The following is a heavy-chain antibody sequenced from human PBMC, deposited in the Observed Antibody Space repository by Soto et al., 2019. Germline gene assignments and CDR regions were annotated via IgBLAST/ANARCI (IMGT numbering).Heavy chain of an antibody. J-gene: IGHJ6*02. V-gene: IGHV3-30*18. D-gene: IGHD4-4*01. Sequence: GGSLRLSCAASGFTFSSYGMHWVRQAPGKGLEWVAVISYDGSNKYYADSVKGRFTISRDNSKNTLYLQMNSLRAEDTAVYYCAKAPYSNYHRRDYYGMDVWGQGTTVTAP. CDR3: AKAPYSNYHRRDYYGMDV. CDR2: ISYDGSNK. CDR1: GFTFSSYG.